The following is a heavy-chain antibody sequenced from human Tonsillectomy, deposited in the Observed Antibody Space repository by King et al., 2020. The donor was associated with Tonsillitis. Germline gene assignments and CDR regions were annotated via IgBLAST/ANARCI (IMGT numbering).Heavy chain of an antibody. CDR3: ATEYGDFPDY. CDR2: ISSSSSTK. J-gene: IGHJ4*02. Sequence: VQLVGSGGALVQPGGSLRLSCAASGFTFSTYSMNWVRQAPGKGLEWVSYISSSSSTKYYADSVKGRFTISRDDAKNSLYLQMNSLRDEDTAVYYCATEYGDFPDYWGQGTLVTVSS. V-gene: IGHV3-48*02. CDR1: GFTFSTYS. D-gene: IGHD4-17*01.